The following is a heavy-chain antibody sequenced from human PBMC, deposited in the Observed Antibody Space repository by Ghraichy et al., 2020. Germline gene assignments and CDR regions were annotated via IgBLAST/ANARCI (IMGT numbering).Heavy chain of an antibody. CDR3: ARWSADFWSGYPFDAFDI. CDR2: IYYSGST. CDR1: GGSISSYY. V-gene: IGHV4-59*01. J-gene: IGHJ3*02. D-gene: IGHD3-3*01. Sequence: SETLSLTCTVSGGSISSYYWSWIRQPPGKGLEWIGYIYYSGSTNYNPSLKSRVTISVDTSKNQFSLKLSSVTAADTAVYYCARWSADFWSGYPFDAFDIWGQGTMVTVSS.